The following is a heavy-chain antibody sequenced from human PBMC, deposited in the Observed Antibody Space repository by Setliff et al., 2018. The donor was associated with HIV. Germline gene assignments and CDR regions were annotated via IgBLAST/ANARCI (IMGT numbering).Heavy chain of an antibody. CDR1: GGSISSYS. CDR3: ARGLIAATGTWFDP. CDR2: LYNSGST. J-gene: IGHJ5*02. V-gene: IGHV4-59*08. D-gene: IGHD6-13*01. Sequence: PSETLSLTCTVSGGSISSYSWDWIRQSPGKGLEWIGALYNSGSTYYNPSLKSRVTISVDTSKNHFSLKLTSVTAADTAVYYCARGLIAATGTWFDPWGQGTLVTVSS.